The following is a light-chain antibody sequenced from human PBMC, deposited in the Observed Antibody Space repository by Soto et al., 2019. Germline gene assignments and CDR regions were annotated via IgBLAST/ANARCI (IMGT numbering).Light chain of an antibody. CDR1: QSVSSSY. V-gene: IGKV3-20*01. Sequence: ELVLTQSPGTLSLSTGERATLSCRASQSVSSSYLAWYQQKPGQAPRLLIYGASSRATGIPDRFSGSVCGTDFTLTISRLEPEDFAVYYCQQYGHTPLYPFGQETNLEIK. J-gene: IGKJ2*01. CDR2: GAS. CDR3: QQYGHTPLYP.